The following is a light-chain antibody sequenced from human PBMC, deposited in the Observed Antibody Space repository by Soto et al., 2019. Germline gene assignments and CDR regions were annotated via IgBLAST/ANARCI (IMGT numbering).Light chain of an antibody. J-gene: IGKJ2*01. CDR1: QDIRNS. CDR2: QAS. Sequence: DIQMTQSPSVLSASVGDKVTITCRASQDIRNSLAWYQQRPGKAPELFISQASDAQAGDPSRFSCSGSGTDLTLTIASLQPEEFVTYFCHHYYSYATFGRGTKL. V-gene: IGKV1-5*03. CDR3: HHYYSYAT.